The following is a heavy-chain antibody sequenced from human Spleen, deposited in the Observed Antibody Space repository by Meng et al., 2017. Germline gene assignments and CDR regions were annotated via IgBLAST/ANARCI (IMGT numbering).Heavy chain of an antibody. D-gene: IGHD3-16*01. CDR3: ARSPIDKYDLSALPLDY. J-gene: IGHJ4*02. CDR1: GFTFDDYA. CDR2: ISWNSGNI. Sequence: SLKISCAVSGFTFDDYAMHWVRQAPGKGLEWVSGISWNSGNIGYADSVKGRFTISRDNSKNTVFLQINSLRVEDTAVYYCARSPIDKYDLSALPLDYWGQGTLVTVSS. V-gene: IGHV3-9*01.